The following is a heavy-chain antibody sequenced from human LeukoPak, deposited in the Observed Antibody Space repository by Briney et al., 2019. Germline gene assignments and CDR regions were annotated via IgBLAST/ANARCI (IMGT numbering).Heavy chain of an antibody. CDR1: GFTFDDYA. CDR2: ISWNSGSI. Sequence: GGSLRLSCAASGFTFDDYAMHWVRQAPGKGLEWVSGISWNSGSIGYADSVKGRFTISRDNAKNSLYLQMNSLRAEDTALYYCARPPLAAAGAYWGQGTLVTVSS. CDR3: ARPPLAAAGAY. D-gene: IGHD6-13*01. J-gene: IGHJ4*02. V-gene: IGHV3-9*01.